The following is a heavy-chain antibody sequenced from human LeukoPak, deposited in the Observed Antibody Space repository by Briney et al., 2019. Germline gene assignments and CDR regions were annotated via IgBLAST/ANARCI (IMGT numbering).Heavy chain of an antibody. J-gene: IGHJ3*02. CDR2: IYPGDSDT. CDR1: GYSFTSYW. CDR3: ARQDHGYYDSSGAFDI. Sequence: GESLKISCKGSGYSFTSYWIGWVRQMPGKGLEWMGIIYPGDSDTRYSPSFQGQVTISADKSISTAYLQWSSLKASDTAMYYCARQDHGYYDSSGAFDIWGQGTMVTVSS. V-gene: IGHV5-51*01. D-gene: IGHD3-22*01.